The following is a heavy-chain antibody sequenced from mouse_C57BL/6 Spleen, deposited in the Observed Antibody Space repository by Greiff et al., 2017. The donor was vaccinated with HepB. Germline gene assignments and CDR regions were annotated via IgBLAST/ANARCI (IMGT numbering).Heavy chain of an antibody. V-gene: IGHV1-74*01. D-gene: IGHD1-1*01. CDR3: AIEGVTTVVARGYAMDY. CDR1: GYTFTSYW. CDR2: IHPSDSDT. Sequence: QVQLQQPGAELVKPGASVKVSCKASGYTFTSYWMHWVKQRPGQGLEWIGRIHPSDSDTNYNQKFKGKATLTVDKSSSTAYMQLSSLTSEDSAVYYCAIEGVTTVVARGYAMDYWGQGTSVTVSS. J-gene: IGHJ4*01.